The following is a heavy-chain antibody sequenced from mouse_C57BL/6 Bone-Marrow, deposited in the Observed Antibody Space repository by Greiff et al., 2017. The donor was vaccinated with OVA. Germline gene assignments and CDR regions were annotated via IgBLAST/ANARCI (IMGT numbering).Heavy chain of an antibody. V-gene: IGHV5-12*01. Sequence: EVHLVESGGGLVQPGGSLKLSCAASGFTFSDYYMYWVRQTPEKRLEWVAYISNGGGSTYYPDTVKGRFTISRDNAKNTLYLQMSRLKSEDTAMYYCARHGGYYCNYEAWFAYWGQGTLVTVSA. J-gene: IGHJ3*01. D-gene: IGHD2-1*01. CDR2: ISNGGGST. CDR3: ARHGGYYCNYEAWFAY. CDR1: GFTFSDYY.